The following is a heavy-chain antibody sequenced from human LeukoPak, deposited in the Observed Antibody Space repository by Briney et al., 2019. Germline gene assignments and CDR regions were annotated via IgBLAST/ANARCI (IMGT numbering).Heavy chain of an antibody. J-gene: IGHJ4*02. CDR3: VEWELLPTADY. D-gene: IGHD1-26*01. CDR2: ILHDGSKS. V-gene: IGHV3-30*02. CDR1: GFNFRNYG. Sequence: GGSLRLSCAAPGFNFRNYGIHWVRQAPGKGLEWVAFILHDGSKSYYADSVKGRFTISRDNSKNTLYLQMNSLRHDDTAVYHCVEWELLPTADYWGQGTLVTVSS.